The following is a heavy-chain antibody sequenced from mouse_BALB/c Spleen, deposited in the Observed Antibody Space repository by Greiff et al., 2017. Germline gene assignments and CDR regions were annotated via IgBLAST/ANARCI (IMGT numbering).Heavy chain of an antibody. D-gene: IGHD3-3*01. CDR1: GYTFTDYW. V-gene: IGHV1-69*01. J-gene: IGHJ4*01. CDR3: ARGDPMDY. Sequence: QVQLQQPGAELVMPGASVKMSCKASGYTFTDYWMHWVKQRPGQGLEWIGAIDTSDSYTSYNQKFKGKATLTVDETSSTAYMQLNSLTSEDSAVYYCARGDPMDYWGQGTSVTVSS. CDR2: IDTSDSYT.